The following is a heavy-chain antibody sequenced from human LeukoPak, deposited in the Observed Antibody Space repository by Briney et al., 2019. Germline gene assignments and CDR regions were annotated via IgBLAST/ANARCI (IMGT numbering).Heavy chain of an antibody. V-gene: IGHV3-33*01. Sequence: PGGSLRLPCAASGFTFRTYGMHWVRQAPGKGLEWVAVIWYDGSNKYYADSVKGRFTISRDNSKNMLYLQMYSLRVEDTAVYYCASGRYCSGGSCRPDIDYWSQGTLVTVSS. D-gene: IGHD2-15*01. CDR1: GFTFRTYG. J-gene: IGHJ4*02. CDR2: IWYDGSNK. CDR3: ASGRYCSGGSCRPDIDY.